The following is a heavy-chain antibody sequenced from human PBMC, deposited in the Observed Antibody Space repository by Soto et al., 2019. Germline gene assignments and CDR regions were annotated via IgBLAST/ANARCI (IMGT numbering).Heavy chain of an antibody. Sequence: PGESLKISCKGSGYSFTSYWIGWVRQMPGKGLEWMGIIYPGDSDTRYSPSFQGQVTISADKSISTAYLQWSSLKASDTAVYYCARGLAYCGGDCYGGYYYGMDVWGQGTTVTVSS. CDR2: IYPGDSDT. V-gene: IGHV5-51*01. J-gene: IGHJ6*02. D-gene: IGHD2-21*02. CDR1: GYSFTSYW. CDR3: ARGLAYCGGDCYGGYYYGMDV.